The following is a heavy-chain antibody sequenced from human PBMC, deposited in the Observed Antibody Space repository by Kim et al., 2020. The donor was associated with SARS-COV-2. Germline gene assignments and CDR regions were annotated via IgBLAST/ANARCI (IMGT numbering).Heavy chain of an antibody. D-gene: IGHD3-22*01. CDR2: IYYSGST. Sequence: SETLSLTCTVSGGSISSSSYYWGWIRQPPGKGLEWIGSIYYSGSTYYNPSLKSRVTISVDTSKNQFSMKLSSVTAADTAVYYCARDLEWVDSSGYYRNFDYWGQGTLVTVSS. CDR3: ARDLEWVDSSGYYRNFDY. J-gene: IGHJ4*02. V-gene: IGHV4-39*07. CDR1: GGSISSSSYY.